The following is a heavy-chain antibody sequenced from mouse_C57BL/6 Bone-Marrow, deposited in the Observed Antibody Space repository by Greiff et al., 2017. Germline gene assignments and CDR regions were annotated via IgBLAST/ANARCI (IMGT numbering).Heavy chain of an antibody. Sequence: EVKLVESGAGLVKPGGSLKLSCAASGFTFSSYAMSWVRQTPEKRLEWVAYISSGGDYIYYADTVKGRFTISRDNARITLYLQMSSLKSEDTAMYYCAGLYYGSSYYFDYWGQGTTLTVSS. CDR3: AGLYYGSSYYFDY. CDR1: GFTFSSYA. CDR2: ISSGGDYI. V-gene: IGHV5S21*01. J-gene: IGHJ2*01. D-gene: IGHD1-1*01.